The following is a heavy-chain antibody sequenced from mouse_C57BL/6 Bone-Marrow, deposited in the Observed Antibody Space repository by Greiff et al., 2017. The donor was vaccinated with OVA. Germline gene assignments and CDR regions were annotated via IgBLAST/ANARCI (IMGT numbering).Heavy chain of an antibody. CDR2: INPGSGGT. CDR1: GYAFTNYL. J-gene: IGHJ2*01. Sequence: VQLQQSGAELVRPGPSVKVSCKASGYAFTNYLIEWVKQRPGQGLEWIGVINPGSGGTNYNEKFKGKATLTADKSSSTAYMQLSSLTSEDSAVYFCARGGPPENYFDYWGQGTTLTVSS. CDR3: ARGGPPENYFDY. V-gene: IGHV1-54*01.